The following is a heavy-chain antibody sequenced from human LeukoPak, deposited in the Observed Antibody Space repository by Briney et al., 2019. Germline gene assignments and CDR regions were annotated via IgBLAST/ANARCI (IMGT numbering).Heavy chain of an antibody. CDR2: IWYDGSNK. CDR1: GFTFSSYG. V-gene: IGHV3-33*01. J-gene: IGHJ3*02. Sequence: GGSLRLSCAASGFTFSSYGMHWVRQAPGKGLEWVAVIWYDGSNKYYADSGKGRFTISRDNPENTLYLQMNSLRAEDTAVYYCARDTLLGYCSSTSCSVGANAFDIWGQGTMVTVSS. CDR3: ARDTLLGYCSSTSCSVGANAFDI. D-gene: IGHD2-2*01.